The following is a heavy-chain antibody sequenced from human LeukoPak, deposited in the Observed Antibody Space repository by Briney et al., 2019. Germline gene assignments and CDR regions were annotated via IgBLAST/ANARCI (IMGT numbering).Heavy chain of an antibody. CDR3: AAGNGILGFDY. CDR1: GFTFTSSA. Sequence: SVKVSCKASGFTFTSSAMQWVRQARGQRLEWIGRIVVGSGNTNYAQRFQERVTITRDMSTSTAYMELSSLRSEDTAVYYCAAGNGILGFDYWGQGTLVTVSS. CDR2: IVVGSGNT. V-gene: IGHV1-58*02. D-gene: IGHD1-1*01. J-gene: IGHJ4*02.